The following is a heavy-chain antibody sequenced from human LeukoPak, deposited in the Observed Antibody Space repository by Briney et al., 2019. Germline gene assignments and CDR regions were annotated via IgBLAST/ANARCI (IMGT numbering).Heavy chain of an antibody. CDR2: ISSSSNYI. Sequence: PGGSLRLSCAASGFTFSSYSMNWVRQAPGKGLEWVSSISSSSNYIYYADSVKGRFTISRDNAKNSLYLQMNSLRAEDTAVFYCARGPDSDGSGYGMNWGQGTLVTVSS. CDR3: ARGPDSDGSGYGMN. CDR1: GFTFSSYS. V-gene: IGHV3-21*01. J-gene: IGHJ4*02. D-gene: IGHD3-22*01.